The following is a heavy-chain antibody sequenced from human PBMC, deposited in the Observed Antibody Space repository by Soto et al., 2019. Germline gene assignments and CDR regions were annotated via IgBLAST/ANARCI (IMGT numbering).Heavy chain of an antibody. J-gene: IGHJ3*02. V-gene: IGHV3-30-3*01. D-gene: IGHD2-8*02. CDR2: ISDNGNTK. Sequence: PGGSLRLSCAASGFTFSYYAMHWVRQAPGKGLEWMTVISDNGNTKYLADSVKGRFTISRDTSKNTLYLQMSSLRVEDTAVYYCARDPGGYPLGSFNIWGQGTRVTVSS. CDR1: GFTFSYYA. CDR3: ARDPGGYPLGSFNI.